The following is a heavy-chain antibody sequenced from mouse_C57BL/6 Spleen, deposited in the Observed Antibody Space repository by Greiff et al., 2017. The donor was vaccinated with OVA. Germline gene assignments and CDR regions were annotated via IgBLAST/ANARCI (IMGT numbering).Heavy chain of an antibody. Sequence: QVQLQQSGAELVRPGTSVKMSCKASGYTFTNYWIGWAKQRPGHGLEWIGDIYPGGGYTNYNEKFKGKATLTADKSSSTAYMQFSSLTSEDSAIYYCARTFDYGSSPYYAMGCWGQGASVTVAS. V-gene: IGHV1-63*01. D-gene: IGHD1-1*01. CDR1: GYTFTNYW. CDR2: IYPGGGYT. CDR3: ARTFDYGSSPYYAMGC. J-gene: IGHJ4*01.